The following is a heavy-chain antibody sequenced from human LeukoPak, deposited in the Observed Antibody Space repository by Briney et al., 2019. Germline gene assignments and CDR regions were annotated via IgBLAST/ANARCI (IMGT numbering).Heavy chain of an antibody. CDR1: GGSISSYY. CDR3: ASHSSGWQRVDY. D-gene: IGHD6-19*01. V-gene: IGHV4-59*01. CDR2: IYYSGST. Sequence: SETLSLTCTVSGGSISSYYWSWIRQPPGKGLEWIGYIYYSGSTNYNPSLKSRVTISVDTSKNQFSLKLSSVTPADTAVYYCASHSSGWQRVDYWGQGTLVTVSS. J-gene: IGHJ4*02.